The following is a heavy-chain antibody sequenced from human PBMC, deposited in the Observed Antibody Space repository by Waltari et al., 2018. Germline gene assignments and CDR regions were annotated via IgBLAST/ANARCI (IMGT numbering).Heavy chain of an antibody. V-gene: IGHV3-23*04. Sequence: EVQLVESGGGLVQPGGSLRLSCAASGFTFRSYAMSCVRQAPGQGLEWVSAISGSGGSTYYADSVKGRFTISRDNSKNTLYLQMNSLRAEDTAVYYCAKGYYYDSSGYYMGGYYFDYWGQGTLVTVSS. J-gene: IGHJ4*02. D-gene: IGHD3-22*01. CDR2: ISGSGGST. CDR3: AKGYYYDSSGYYMGGYYFDY. CDR1: GFTFRSYA.